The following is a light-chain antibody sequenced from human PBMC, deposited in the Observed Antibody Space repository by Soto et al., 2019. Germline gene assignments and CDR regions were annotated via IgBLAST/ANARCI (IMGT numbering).Light chain of an antibody. CDR1: QSVGSH. CDR2: DAS. Sequence: EIVLTQSPATLSLSPGERATLSCRASQSVGSHLGWYQQKPGQAPRLLIYDASNRATGIPDRFTGSGSGTDFTLTISSLEPEDFAVYYCQQRRDWLLTFGGGTKGEI. CDR3: QQRRDWLLT. J-gene: IGKJ4*01. V-gene: IGKV3-11*01.